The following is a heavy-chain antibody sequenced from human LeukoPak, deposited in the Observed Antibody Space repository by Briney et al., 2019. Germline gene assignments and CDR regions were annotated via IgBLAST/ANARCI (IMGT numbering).Heavy chain of an antibody. CDR1: GYRFITFG. Sequence: ASVKVSCKTSGYRFITFGINWVRQAPGQGLEWMGWINPYNGNRYYAKKFQGRVTISADESAKTVYMDLTDLRSEDTALYYCARDLGRRWLTPLDYWGQGTLVTVSS. CDR3: ARDLGRRWLTPLDY. D-gene: IGHD4-23*01. CDR2: INPYNGNR. V-gene: IGHV1-18*01. J-gene: IGHJ4*02.